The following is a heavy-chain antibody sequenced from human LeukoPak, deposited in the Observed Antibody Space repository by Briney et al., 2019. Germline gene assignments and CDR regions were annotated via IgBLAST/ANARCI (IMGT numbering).Heavy chain of an antibody. CDR3: ARDPSRRLIAALTHPYFDY. V-gene: IGHV3-23*01. Sequence: PGGSLRLSCAASGFTFSSNDMSWVRQAPGKGLEWVSVSSVSGGSTYYADSVKGRFTISRDNSKSTLYLQMNSLRAEDTAVYYCARDPSRRLIAALTHPYFDYWGQGTLVTVSS. CDR2: SSVSGGST. D-gene: IGHD6-13*01. J-gene: IGHJ4*02. CDR1: GFTFSSND.